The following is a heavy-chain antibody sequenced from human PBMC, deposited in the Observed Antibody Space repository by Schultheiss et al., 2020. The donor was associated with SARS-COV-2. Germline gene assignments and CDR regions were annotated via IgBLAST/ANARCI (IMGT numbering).Heavy chain of an antibody. CDR2: ISGGSVNI. V-gene: IGHV3-21*04. CDR1: GFTFSSYG. CDR3: ARDPGLRAFDI. Sequence: GGSLRLSCAASGFTFSSYGMTWVRQAPGKGLEWVASISGGSVNIDYADSVRGRFTISRDNVKNSLYLQMNSLRAEDTAVYYCARDPGLRAFDIWGQGTMVTVSS. J-gene: IGHJ3*02. D-gene: IGHD5-12*01.